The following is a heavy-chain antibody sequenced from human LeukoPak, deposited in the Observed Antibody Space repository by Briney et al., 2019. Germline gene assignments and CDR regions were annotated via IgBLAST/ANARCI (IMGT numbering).Heavy chain of an antibody. CDR1: GYTFTNYG. D-gene: IGHD2-2*01. CDR2: ISAYNGNT. Sequence: ASVTVSYKASGYTFTNYGISWVRQAPGQGLEGMGWISAYNGNTNYAQKLQGRVTMTTDTSTSTAYMELRSLRSDDTAVYYCARDRGSTSSPFDHWGQGTLVTVSS. CDR3: ARDRGSTSSPFDH. J-gene: IGHJ5*02. V-gene: IGHV1-18*01.